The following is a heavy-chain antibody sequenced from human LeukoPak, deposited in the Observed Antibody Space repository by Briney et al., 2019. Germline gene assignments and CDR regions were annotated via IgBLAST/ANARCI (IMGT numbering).Heavy chain of an antibody. CDR1: QYTFTDYA. CDR2: ISAYNGNT. J-gene: IGHJ4*02. Sequence: ASVKVSCKASQYTFTDYAVHWVRQAPGQRLEWMGWISAYNGNTNYAQKLQGRVTMTTDTSTSTAYMELRSLRSDDTAVYYCARRYYYDSSGYPLDYWGQGTLVTVSS. V-gene: IGHV1-18*01. CDR3: ARRYYYDSSGYPLDY. D-gene: IGHD3-22*01.